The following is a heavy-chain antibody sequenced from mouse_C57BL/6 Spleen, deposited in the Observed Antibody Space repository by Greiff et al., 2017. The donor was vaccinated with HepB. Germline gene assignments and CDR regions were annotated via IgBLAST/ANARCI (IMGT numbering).Heavy chain of an antibody. Sequence: LVEPGPELVKPGASVKISCKASGYSFTDYNMNWVKQSNGKSLEWIGVINPNYGTTSYNQKFKGKATLTVAQSSSTAYMQLNSLTSEDSAVYYCAFSKLRVFYAMDYWGQGTSVTVSS. D-gene: IGHD1-1*01. V-gene: IGHV1-39*01. CDR2: INPNYGTT. CDR1: GYSFTDYN. J-gene: IGHJ4*01. CDR3: AFSKLRVFYAMDY.